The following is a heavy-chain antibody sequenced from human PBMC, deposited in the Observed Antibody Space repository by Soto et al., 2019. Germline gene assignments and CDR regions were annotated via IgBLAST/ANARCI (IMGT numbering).Heavy chain of an antibody. D-gene: IGHD3-10*01. J-gene: IGHJ4*02. CDR1: GFPFSSFS. V-gene: IGHV3-21*02. Sequence: QLVESGGGLVKPGGSLRLSCVASGFPFSSFSLNWIRQAHGKGLEWVSSIGRVSTYIYYADSVRSRFTTSRDNAKNSVYLQMNGLTAEDSGLYSCARVTAGSGSYQIDLWGQGTLVTVSS. CDR3: ARVTAGSGSYQIDL. CDR2: IGRVSTYI.